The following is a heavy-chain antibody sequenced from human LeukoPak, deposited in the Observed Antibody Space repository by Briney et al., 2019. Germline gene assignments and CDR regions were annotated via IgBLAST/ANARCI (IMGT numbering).Heavy chain of an antibody. J-gene: IGHJ4*02. CDR2: ISYDGGNK. V-gene: IGHV3-30*03. CDR1: GFSFRSYG. CDR3: AREKCSGGTCYSTVDY. D-gene: IGHD2-15*01. Sequence: PGGSLRLSCAASGFSFRSYGMHWVRQAPGKGLEWVAVISYDGGNKHYANSVKGRFTISRDNSKNTLYLQMNSLRVEDTAMYYCAREKCSGGTCYSTVDYWGQGTLVTVSS.